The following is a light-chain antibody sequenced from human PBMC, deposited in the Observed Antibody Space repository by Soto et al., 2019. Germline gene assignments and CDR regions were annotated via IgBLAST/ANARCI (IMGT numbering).Light chain of an antibody. V-gene: IGLV1-44*01. CDR1: SSNIGTNT. Sequence: QSVLTQPPSASGTPGQRVTISCSGSSSNIGTNTVSWYQQLPGTAPKLLIFYDNQRPSGVPDRFSGSKSGTSASLAISGLQSEDEADYYCAAWDDSLTSYVFATGTKLTVL. CDR3: AAWDDSLTSYV. J-gene: IGLJ1*01. CDR2: YDN.